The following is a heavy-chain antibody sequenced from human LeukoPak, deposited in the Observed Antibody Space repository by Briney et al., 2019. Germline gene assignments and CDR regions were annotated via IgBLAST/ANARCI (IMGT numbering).Heavy chain of an antibody. D-gene: IGHD2-8*01. Sequence: GGSLRLSCAASGLIFSNYAMTWVRQAPGKGREWVSSITGNSGTTKYADSVKGRFTMSRDKSRNTLYLQMDSLRAEDTAVYYCAKDPNGDYIGAFDAWGPGTMVIVSS. CDR1: GLIFSNYA. V-gene: IGHV3-23*01. CDR3: AKDPNGDYIGAFDA. J-gene: IGHJ3*01. CDR2: ITGNSGTT.